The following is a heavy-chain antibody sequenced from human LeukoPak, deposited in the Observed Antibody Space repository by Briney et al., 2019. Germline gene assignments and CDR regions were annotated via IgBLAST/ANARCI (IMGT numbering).Heavy chain of an antibody. CDR1: GFTFSSYG. J-gene: IGHJ4*02. D-gene: IGHD6-13*01. Sequence: GGSLRLSCAASGFTFSSYGMHWVRQAPGRGLEWVAVISYDGSNKYYADSVKGRFTISRDSSKNTVFLQMNGLRGDDTAVYHCAKESTAAVPDYWGQGTLVTVSS. CDR2: ISYDGSNK. CDR3: AKESTAAVPDY. V-gene: IGHV3-30*18.